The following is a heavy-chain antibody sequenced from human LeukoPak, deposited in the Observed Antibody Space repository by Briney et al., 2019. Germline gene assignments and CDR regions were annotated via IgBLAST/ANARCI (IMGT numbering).Heavy chain of an antibody. V-gene: IGHV3-48*04. Sequence: GGSLRLSCAASGFTFTEYSIIWVRQAPGKGLEWVSFVSDISDRSSTIHYADSVKGRFTISRDNAERSVYLQMNSLRADDTAVYYCARVRGPTLKTCYMDVWGTGTTVTVSS. CDR3: ARVRGPTLKTCYMDV. J-gene: IGHJ6*03. D-gene: IGHD3-10*01. CDR1: GFTFTEYS. CDR2: ISDRSSTI.